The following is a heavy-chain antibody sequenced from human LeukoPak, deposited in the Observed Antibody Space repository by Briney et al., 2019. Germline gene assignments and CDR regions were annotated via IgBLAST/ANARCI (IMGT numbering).Heavy chain of an antibody. CDR2: INHSGST. CDR1: GGSFSGYY. D-gene: IGHD2-8*01. Sequence: SETLSLTCAVYGGSFSGYYWSWIRQPPVKGLEWIGEINHSGSTNYNPSLKSRVTISVDTSKNQSSLKLSSVTAADTAVYYCARVGTNRPFDIWGQGTMVTVSS. V-gene: IGHV4-34*01. J-gene: IGHJ3*02. CDR3: ARVGTNRPFDI.